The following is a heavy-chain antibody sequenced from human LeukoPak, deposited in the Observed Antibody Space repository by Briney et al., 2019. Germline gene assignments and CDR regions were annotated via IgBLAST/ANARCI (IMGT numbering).Heavy chain of an antibody. CDR3: ATTLRYGAMGQY. CDR2: ISYDGSNK. V-gene: IGHV3-30-3*01. D-gene: IGHD5-18*01. CDR1: GFTFSSYA. Sequence: GGSLRLSCAASGFTFSSYAMHWVRQAPGKGLEWVAVISYDGSNKYYADSVKGRFTISRDNSKNTLYLQMNSLRAEDTAVYYCATTLRYGAMGQYWGRGTLVTVSS. J-gene: IGHJ4*02.